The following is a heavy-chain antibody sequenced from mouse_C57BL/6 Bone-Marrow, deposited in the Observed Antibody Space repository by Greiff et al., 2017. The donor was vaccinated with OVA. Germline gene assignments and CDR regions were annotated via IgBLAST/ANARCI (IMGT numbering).Heavy chain of an antibody. D-gene: IGHD1-1*01. V-gene: IGHV5-4*01. CDR1: GFTFSSYA. CDR3: ARDGNYYGSSWAMDY. J-gene: IGHJ4*01. Sequence: EVTLVESGGGLVKPGGSLKLSCAASGFTFSSYAMSWVRQTPEKRLEWVATISDGGSYTYYPDNVKGRFTISRDNAKNNLYLQMSHLKSEDTAMYYCARDGNYYGSSWAMDYWGQGTSVTVSS. CDR2: ISDGGSYT.